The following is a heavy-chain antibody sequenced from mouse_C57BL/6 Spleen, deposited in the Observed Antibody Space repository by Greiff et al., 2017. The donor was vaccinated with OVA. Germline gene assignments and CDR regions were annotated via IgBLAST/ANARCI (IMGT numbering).Heavy chain of an antibody. V-gene: IGHV1-59*01. Sequence: VQLQQPGAELVRPGTSVKLSCKASGYTFTSYWMHWVKQRPGQGLEWIGVIDPSDSYTNYNQKFKGKATLTVDTSSSTAYMQLSSLTSEDSAVYYCARRTGDYAMDYWGQGTSVTVSS. CDR1: GYTFTSYW. J-gene: IGHJ4*01. CDR2: IDPSDSYT. CDR3: ARRTGDYAMDY.